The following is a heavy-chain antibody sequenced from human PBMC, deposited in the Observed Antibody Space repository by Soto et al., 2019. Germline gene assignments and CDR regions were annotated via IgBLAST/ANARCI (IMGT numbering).Heavy chain of an antibody. J-gene: IGHJ5*02. V-gene: IGHV1-8*01. CDR1: GYTFTSYD. CDR3: ARERSAAGTGWFDP. CDR2: MNPNRGNT. D-gene: IGHD6-13*01. Sequence: ASVKVSCKASGYTFTSYDINWVRQATGQGLEWMGWMNPNRGNTDYAQKFQGRVTMTRNTSISTAYMELSSLRSEDTAVYYCARERSAAGTGWFDPWGQGTLVTVS.